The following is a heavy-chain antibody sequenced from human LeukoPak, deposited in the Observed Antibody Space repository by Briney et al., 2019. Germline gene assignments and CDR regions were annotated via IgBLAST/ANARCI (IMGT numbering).Heavy chain of an antibody. V-gene: IGHV4-30-2*05. CDR1: GVSISRGGYA. D-gene: IGHD3-3*01. Sequence: SETLSLTCAVSGVSISRGGYAWNWIRQPPGKGLEWIAYIYHSGTTYYNPSLKSRATISVDTSKNQFSLRLTSLNAADTAVYYCAREGPIRFLDQIGYWGQGILVTVSS. CDR2: IYHSGTT. CDR3: AREGPIRFLDQIGY. J-gene: IGHJ4*02.